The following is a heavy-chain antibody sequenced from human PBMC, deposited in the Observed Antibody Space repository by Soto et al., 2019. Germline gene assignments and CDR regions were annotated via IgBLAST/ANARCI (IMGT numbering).Heavy chain of an antibody. CDR2: ISNTGIT. V-gene: IGHV4-61*03. CDR1: GESVSSDSYY. J-gene: IGHJ3*02. D-gene: IGHD3-10*01. CDR3: GSRDPAEVRYAFEI. Sequence: QVQLQESGPGLVKPSETLSLTCTVSGESVSSDSYYWTWIRQPPGKGLEWIGYISNTGITESNRSLKSRVTISIVPPKNHFSVKMTSVTAADTAVYYSGSRDPAEVRYAFEIWGQGAMVTVSS.